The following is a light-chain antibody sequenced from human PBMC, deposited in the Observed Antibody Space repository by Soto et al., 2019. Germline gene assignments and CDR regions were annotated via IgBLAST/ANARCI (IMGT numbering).Light chain of an antibody. CDR2: EVS. Sequence: QSALTQAASVSGCPGQSITISCTGTNSDVGNYKYISWYNKNPGKAPKLMIYEVSNRPTDVSNRFSGSKSGNTASLTISGLQVEDEKDYCCFSDTCSCTSVFGTGPKATVL. CDR3: FSDTCSCTSV. CDR1: NSDVGNYKY. J-gene: IGLJ1*01. V-gene: IGLV2-14*01.